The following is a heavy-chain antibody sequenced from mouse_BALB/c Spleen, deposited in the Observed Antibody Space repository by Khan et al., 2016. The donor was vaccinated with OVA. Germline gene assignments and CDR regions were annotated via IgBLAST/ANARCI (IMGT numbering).Heavy chain of an antibody. CDR3: ASLCGSPVAF. CDR2: IVPPNDDS. J-gene: IGHJ3*01. D-gene: IGHD1-1*02. Sequence: VQLKQSGAELVKPGASVKLSCSASGFNIKDTYIHWMKQRPEQGLEWIGRIVPPNDDSKYGPKFQAKATLTADTSSNTAYLQLSSLTSEDTAVDYGASLCGSPVAFWGQGTLVTVSA. V-gene: IGHV14-3*02. CDR1: GFNIKDTY.